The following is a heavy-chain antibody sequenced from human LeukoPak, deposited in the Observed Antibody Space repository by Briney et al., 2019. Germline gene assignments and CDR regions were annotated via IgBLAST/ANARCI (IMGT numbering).Heavy chain of an antibody. CDR1: GFTFSSYS. Sequence: PGGSLRLSCAASGFTFSSYSMNWVRQAPGKGLEWVSSISSSSSYIYYADSVKGRFTISRDNAKNSLYLQMNSLRAEDTAVYYCARDSCPDYGDYGGAFDIWGQGTMVTVSS. V-gene: IGHV3-21*01. J-gene: IGHJ3*02. D-gene: IGHD4-17*01. CDR3: ARDSCPDYGDYGGAFDI. CDR2: ISSSSSYI.